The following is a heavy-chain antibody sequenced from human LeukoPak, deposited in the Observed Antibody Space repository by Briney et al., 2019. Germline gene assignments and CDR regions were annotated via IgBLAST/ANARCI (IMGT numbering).Heavy chain of an antibody. CDR3: ARSCSGGSCGGY. J-gene: IGHJ4*02. CDR2: IYTSGST. D-gene: IGHD2-15*01. CDR1: GGSISSGSYY. V-gene: IGHV4-61*02. Sequence: SQTLSLTCTVSGGSISSGSYYWSWIRQPAGKGLEWIGRIYTSGSTNYNPSLKSRVTISVDTSKNQFSLKLSSVTAADTAVYYCARSCSGGSCGGYWGQGTLVTVSS.